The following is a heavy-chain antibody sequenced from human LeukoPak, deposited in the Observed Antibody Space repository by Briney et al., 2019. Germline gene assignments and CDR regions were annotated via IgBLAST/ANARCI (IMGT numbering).Heavy chain of an antibody. CDR1: GGSFSSYY. CDR3: ARGLEMATNHFDY. J-gene: IGHJ4*02. CDR2: IYYSGST. V-gene: IGHV4-59*01. D-gene: IGHD5-24*01. Sequence: PSETLSLTCAVSGGSFSSYYWSWIRQPPGKGLEWIGYIYYSGSTNYNPSLKSRVTISVDTSKNQFSLKLSSVTAADTAVYYCARGLEMATNHFDYWGQGTLVTVSS.